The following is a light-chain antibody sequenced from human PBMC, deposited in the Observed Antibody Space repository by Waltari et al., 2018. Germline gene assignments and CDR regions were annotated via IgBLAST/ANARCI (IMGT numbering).Light chain of an antibody. CDR2: KAS. J-gene: IGKJ1*01. V-gene: IGKV1-5*03. Sequence: DIQMTQSPSTLSASVGYSVPITCRASQNINSWLAWYQQKPGKAPKLLIYKASSLESGVPSRFSGSGSGTEFTLTITSLQPDDFATYFCQHYNNYSPWTFGQGTKVEVK. CDR3: QHYNNYSPWT. CDR1: QNINSW.